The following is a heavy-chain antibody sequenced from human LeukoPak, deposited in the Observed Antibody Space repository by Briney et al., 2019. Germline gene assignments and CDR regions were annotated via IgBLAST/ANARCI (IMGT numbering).Heavy chain of an antibody. V-gene: IGHV3-7*01. CDR1: GFMYRDYW. J-gene: IGHJ5*02. D-gene: IGHD2-2*01. CDR2: IRPDGDDK. CDR3: GRWGITAALDR. Sequence: GGSLRLSCAVSGFMYRDYWMAWVRQAPGKGLEWVANIRPDGDDKYYVESVRGRFTISRDNAQNSLSLQMDSLRVEDSAVYHCGRWGITAALDRWGQGTLVSVSS.